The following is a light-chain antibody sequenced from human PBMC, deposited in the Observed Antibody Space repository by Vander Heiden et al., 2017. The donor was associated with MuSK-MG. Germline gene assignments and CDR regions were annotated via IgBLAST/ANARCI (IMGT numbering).Light chain of an antibody. Sequence: QSALTQPASVSGSPGQAITGSCTGTSSDIGSYDVVSWYQQRPGKAPQLIIYDVSKRPSGLSSRFSGSKSGNTAFLTISGLQAEDEADYYCCSFGSGSTFVFGTGTTVTVL. CDR1: SSDIGSYDV. CDR3: CSFGSGSTFV. CDR2: DVS. V-gene: IGLV2-23*02. J-gene: IGLJ1*01.